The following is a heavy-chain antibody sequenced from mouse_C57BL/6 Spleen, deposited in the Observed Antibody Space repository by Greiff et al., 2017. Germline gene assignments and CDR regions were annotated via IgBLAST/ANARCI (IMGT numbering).Heavy chain of an antibody. J-gene: IGHJ4*01. D-gene: IGHD2-4*01. CDR3: ARDAALRRAMDY. Sequence: QVHVKQSGAELARPGASVKLSCKASGYTFTSYGISWVKQRTGQGLEWIGEIYPRSGNTYYNEKFKGKATLTADKSSSTAYMELRSLTSEDSAVYFCARDAALRRAMDYWGQGTSVTVSS. V-gene: IGHV1-81*01. CDR2: IYPRSGNT. CDR1: GYTFTSYG.